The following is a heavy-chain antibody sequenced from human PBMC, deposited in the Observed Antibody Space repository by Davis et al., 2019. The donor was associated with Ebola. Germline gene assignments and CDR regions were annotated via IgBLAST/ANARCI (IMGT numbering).Heavy chain of an antibody. J-gene: IGHJ6*04. CDR3: ARSGLSFGVVKYHYGMDV. V-gene: IGHV1-69*13. CDR1: GYTFTSYY. Sequence: SVKVSCKASGYTFTSYYMHWVRQAPGQGLEWMGGIIPIFGTTNYAQKFQGRVTITADESTSTAYMELSSLRSEDTAVYYCARSGLSFGVVKYHYGMDVWGKGTTVTVSS. D-gene: IGHD3-3*01. CDR2: IIPIFGTT.